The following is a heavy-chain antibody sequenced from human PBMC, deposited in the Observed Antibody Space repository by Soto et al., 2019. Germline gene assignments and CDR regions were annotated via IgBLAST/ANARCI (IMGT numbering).Heavy chain of an antibody. J-gene: IGHJ4*02. CDR1: GYTFTGYY. Sequence: ASVKVSCKASGYTFTGYYMHWVRQAPGQGLEWMGWINPNSGGTNYAQKFQGWVTMTRDTSISTAYMELSRLRSDDTAVYYCARGPLTCSGGSCYPFDYWGQGTLVTAPQ. CDR2: INPNSGGT. D-gene: IGHD2-15*01. V-gene: IGHV1-2*04. CDR3: ARGPLTCSGGSCYPFDY.